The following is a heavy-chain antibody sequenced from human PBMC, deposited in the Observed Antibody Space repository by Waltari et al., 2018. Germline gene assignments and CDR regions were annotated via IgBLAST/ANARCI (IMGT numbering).Heavy chain of an antibody. CDR1: GGSTSGHY. J-gene: IGHJ4*02. D-gene: IGHD3-3*01. CDR3: ARDSTIFGVALDY. V-gene: IGHV4-59*11. CDR2: IYESGTT. Sequence: QVHLQESGPGLVKPSETLSLTCTVSGGSTSGHYWSWIRQPPGKGLEWIGYIYESGTTNYNPSLKSRVTISVDTSKNQFSLKLNSVTAADTAVYYCARDSTIFGVALDYWGQGTLVTVSS.